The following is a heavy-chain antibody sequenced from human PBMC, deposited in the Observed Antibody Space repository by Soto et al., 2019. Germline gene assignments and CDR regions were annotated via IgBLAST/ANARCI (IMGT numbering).Heavy chain of an antibody. V-gene: IGHV4-4*02. Sequence: QVQLQESGPGLVKPSGTLSLTCVVSGASISSLNWWTWVRQPRGGGLEWIGEVYYTESVRYKPSLKNRFSLSVDKPMNQFSLQLLSVTAADTAVYYCARYLRRSWQIDVWGQGILVTVSS. CDR2: VYYTESV. CDR3: ARYLRRSWQIDV. J-gene: IGHJ4*02. CDR1: GASISSLNW. D-gene: IGHD6-19*01.